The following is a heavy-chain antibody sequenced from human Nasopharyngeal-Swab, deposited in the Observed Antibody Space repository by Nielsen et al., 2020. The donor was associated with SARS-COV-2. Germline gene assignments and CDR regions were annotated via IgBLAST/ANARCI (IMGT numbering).Heavy chain of an antibody. V-gene: IGHV3-11*01. CDR1: GFTFSDYY. D-gene: IGHD3-3*01. Sequence: GASLKISCAASGFTFSDYYMSWIRQAQGKGLEWVSYISSSGSTIYYADSVKGRFTISRDNAKNSLYLQMNSLRAEDTAVYYCAPFWSGYYDYYYGMDVWGQGTTVTVSS. J-gene: IGHJ6*02. CDR3: APFWSGYYDYYYGMDV. CDR2: ISSSGSTI.